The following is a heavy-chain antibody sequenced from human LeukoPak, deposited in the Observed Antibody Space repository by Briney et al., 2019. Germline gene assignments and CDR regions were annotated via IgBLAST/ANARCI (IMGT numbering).Heavy chain of an antibody. D-gene: IGHD6-6*01. J-gene: IGHJ6*02. CDR2: INHSRST. CDR1: GGSFSGYY. V-gene: IGHV4-34*01. CDR3: AIAARPSRTYYYYYGMDV. Sequence: SETLSLTCAVYGGSFSGYYWSWIRQPPGKGLEWIGEINHSRSTNYNPSLKSRVTISVDTSKNQFSLKLSSVTAADTAVYYCAIAARPSRTYYYYYGMDVWGQGTTVTVSS.